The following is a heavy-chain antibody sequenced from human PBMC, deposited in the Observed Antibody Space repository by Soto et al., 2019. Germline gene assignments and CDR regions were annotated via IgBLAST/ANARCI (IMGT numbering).Heavy chain of an antibody. CDR3: ARQRGNWFDS. V-gene: IGHV4-30-2*03. CDR2: IYYSGST. D-gene: IGHD3-10*01. J-gene: IGHJ5*01. Sequence: SETLSLTCAVSGGSISSGGYSWSWIRQPPGKGLEWIGYIYYSGSTYYNPSLKSRVTISVDTSKNQFSLKLSSVTAADTAVYYCARQRGNWFDSWGQGTLVTVSS. CDR1: GGSISSGGYS.